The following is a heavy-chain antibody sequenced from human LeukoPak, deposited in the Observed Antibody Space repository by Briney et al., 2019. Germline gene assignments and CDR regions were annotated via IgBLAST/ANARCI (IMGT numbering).Heavy chain of an antibody. CDR3: ATRGLYYYDSSGLRYYYYGMDV. CDR2: IIPILGKA. CDR1: GGTFSSYA. Sequence: SVKVSCKASGGTFSSYAISWVRQAPGQGLEWMGRIIPILGKANYAQKFQGRVTITADKSTSTAYMELSSLRSEDTAVYYCATRGLYYYDSSGLRYYYYGMDVWGQGTTVTVSS. J-gene: IGHJ6*02. D-gene: IGHD3-22*01. V-gene: IGHV1-69*04.